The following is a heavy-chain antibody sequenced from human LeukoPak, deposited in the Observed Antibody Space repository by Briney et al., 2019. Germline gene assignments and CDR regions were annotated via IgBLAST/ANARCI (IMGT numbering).Heavy chain of an antibody. V-gene: IGHV4-59*01. CDR2: IYYSGST. Sequence: SETLSLTCTVSGGSLSSYYWSWIRQPPGKGLEWIGYIYYSGSTNYNPSLKSRVTISVDTSKNQFSLKLSSVTAADTAVYYCARGQYSSSWEHLRDYGMDVWGQGTTVTVSS. J-gene: IGHJ6*02. D-gene: IGHD6-13*01. CDR1: GGSLSSYY. CDR3: ARGQYSSSWEHLRDYGMDV.